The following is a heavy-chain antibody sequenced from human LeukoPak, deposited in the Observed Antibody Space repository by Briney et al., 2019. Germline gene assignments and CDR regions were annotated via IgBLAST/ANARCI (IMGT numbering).Heavy chain of an antibody. Sequence: PGGSLRLSCAASGFTFSSYGMHWVRQAPGKGLEWVSYISSSGSTIYYADSVKGRFTISRDNAKNSLYLQMDSLRAEDTAVYYCARGEKYYYDSSGYFDYWGQGTLVTVSS. CDR1: GFTFSSYG. J-gene: IGHJ4*02. CDR2: ISSSGSTI. CDR3: ARGEKYYYDSSGYFDY. V-gene: IGHV3-48*04. D-gene: IGHD3-22*01.